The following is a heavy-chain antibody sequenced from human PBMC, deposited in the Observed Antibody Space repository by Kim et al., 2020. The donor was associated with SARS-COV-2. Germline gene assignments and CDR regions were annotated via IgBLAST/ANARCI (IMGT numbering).Heavy chain of an antibody. Sequence: GGSLRLSCAASGFTFSSYAMSWVRQAPGKGLEWVSAISGSGGSTYYADSVKGRFTISRDNSKNTLYLQMNSLRAEDTAVYYCAKPPAYDSSGYYFAYFDYWGQGTLVTVSS. J-gene: IGHJ4*02. CDR1: GFTFSSYA. CDR2: ISGSGGST. CDR3: AKPPAYDSSGYYFAYFDY. V-gene: IGHV3-23*01. D-gene: IGHD3-22*01.